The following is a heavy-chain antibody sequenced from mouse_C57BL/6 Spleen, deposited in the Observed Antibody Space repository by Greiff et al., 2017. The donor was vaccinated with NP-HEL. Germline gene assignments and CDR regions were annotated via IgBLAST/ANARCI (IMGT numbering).Heavy chain of an antibody. J-gene: IGHJ4*01. CDR2: IYPGSGST. V-gene: IGHV1-55*01. CDR3: AREGLRRPYAMDY. Sequence: VQLQQSGAELVKPGASVKMSCKASGYTFTSYWITWVKQRPGQGLEWIGDIYPGSGSTNYNEKFKSKATLTVDTSSSTAYMQLSSLTSEDSAVYYCAREGLRRPYAMDYWGQGTSVTVSS. D-gene: IGHD2-4*01. CDR1: GYTFTSYW.